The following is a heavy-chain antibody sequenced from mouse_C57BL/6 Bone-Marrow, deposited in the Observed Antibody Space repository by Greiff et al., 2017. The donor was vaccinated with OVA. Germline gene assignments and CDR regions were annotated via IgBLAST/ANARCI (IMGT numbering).Heavy chain of an antibody. CDR3: AKRLGRRAMDY. Sequence: VQLQQPGAELVRPGSSVKLSCKASGYTFTSYWMDWVKQRPGQGLEWIGNIYPSDSETHYNQKFKDKATLTVDKSSSTAYMQLSSLTSEDSAVYYCAKRLGRRAMDYWGQGTSVTVSS. D-gene: IGHD4-1*01. V-gene: IGHV1-61*01. CDR1: GYTFTSYW. CDR2: IYPSDSET. J-gene: IGHJ4*01.